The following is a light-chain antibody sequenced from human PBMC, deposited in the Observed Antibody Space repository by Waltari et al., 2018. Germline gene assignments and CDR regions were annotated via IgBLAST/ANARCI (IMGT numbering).Light chain of an antibody. V-gene: IGKV1-39*01. CDR2: AAS. CDR1: QSISNY. J-gene: IGKJ2*01. Sequence: DIQMTQSPFSLSASVVYRVTITCRASQSISNYLNWYQQKPGKAPKLLMYAASSLQSGVPSRFSGSGSGTAFTLTISSLQPEDFATYYCQQSYSTPYTFGQGTKLEIK. CDR3: QQSYSTPYT.